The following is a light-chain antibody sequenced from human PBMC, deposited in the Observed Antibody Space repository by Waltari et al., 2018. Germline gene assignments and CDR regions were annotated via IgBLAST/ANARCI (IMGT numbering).Light chain of an antibody. Sequence: DIVLTQSPRTLSLSPGDRATLSCKASQNIDDRYLAWYQHKPGQAPRLLIFGASNRATGIPDRFSGSGSGTDFTLNISRLEPEDVALFYCQYSATSSFTFGPGTKV. CDR1: QNIDDRY. J-gene: IGKJ3*01. CDR3: QYSATSSFT. CDR2: GAS. V-gene: IGKV3-20*01.